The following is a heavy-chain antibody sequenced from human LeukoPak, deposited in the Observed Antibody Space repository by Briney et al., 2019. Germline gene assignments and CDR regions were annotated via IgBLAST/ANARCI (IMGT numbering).Heavy chain of an antibody. CDR2: TYYRSKWYN. V-gene: IGHV6-1*01. D-gene: IGHD6-19*01. J-gene: IGHJ4*02. CDR3: ARDLFGYSSGWYPPFFDY. CDR1: GDSVSSNSAA. Sequence: SQTLSLTCAISGDSVSSNSAAWNWIRQSPSRGLEWLGRTYYRSKWYNDYAVSVKSRITINPGTSKNQFSLQLNSVTPEDTAVYYCARDLFGYSSGWYPPFFDYWGQGTLVTVSP.